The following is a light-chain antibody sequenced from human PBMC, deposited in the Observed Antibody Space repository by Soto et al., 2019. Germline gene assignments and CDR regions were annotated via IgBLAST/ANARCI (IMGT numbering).Light chain of an antibody. CDR1: QCVSNHY. CDR3: QQYGSSPPIT. V-gene: IGKV3-20*01. CDR2: GAS. Sequence: EIVLTQSPGTLSLSPGERATLSCRASQCVSNHYLAWYQPKPGQAPRLLIYGASNRATGIPDRFSGSGSGTDFTLTISRLEPEDFAVYYCQQYGSSPPITFGRGTKVDIK. J-gene: IGKJ4*01.